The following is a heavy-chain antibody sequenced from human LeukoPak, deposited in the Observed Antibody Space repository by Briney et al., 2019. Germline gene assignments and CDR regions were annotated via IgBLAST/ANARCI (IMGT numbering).Heavy chain of an antibody. CDR1: GFTFTSYS. J-gene: IGHJ4*02. CDR3: ARGHRGYQPLLSGGFDY. CDR2: ISFSSSYI. D-gene: IGHD2-2*01. V-gene: IGHV3-21*01. Sequence: GGSLRLSCAASGFTFTSYSMNWVRQAPGKGLEWLSFISFSSSYIYYADSVKGRFTISRDNAKNSLYLQMNSLRAADTAVYYCARGHRGYQPLLSGGFDYWGQGTLVTVSS.